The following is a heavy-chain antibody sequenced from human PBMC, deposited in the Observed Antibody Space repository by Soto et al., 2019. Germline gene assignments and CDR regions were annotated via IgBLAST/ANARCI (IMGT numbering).Heavy chain of an antibody. CDR2: IYYSGST. D-gene: IGHD1-26*01. Sequence: SETLSLTCTVSGGSLSSGGHYWSWIRQHPGKGLEWIGYIYYSGSTYYNPSLKSRVTISVDTSKNQFSLKLSSVTAADTAVYYCARVHLREKDFFDIWGQGTLVTVSS. V-gene: IGHV4-31*03. CDR1: GGSLSSGGHY. CDR3: ARVHLREKDFFDI. J-gene: IGHJ4*02.